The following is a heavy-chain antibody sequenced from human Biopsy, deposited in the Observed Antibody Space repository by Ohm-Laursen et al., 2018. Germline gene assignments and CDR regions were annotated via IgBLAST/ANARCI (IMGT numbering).Heavy chain of an antibody. CDR3: AKDLGQVTAAIGY. D-gene: IGHD2-21*02. CDR1: GFTFDDYA. J-gene: IGHJ4*02. Sequence: SLRLSCAATGFTFDDYAMHWVRQAPGKGLEWVSGITWNSGSIGYADSVKGRFSIFRDNAKRSLYLQMNSLRAEDTALYYCAKDLGQVTAAIGYWGQGTLVTVSS. V-gene: IGHV3-9*01. CDR2: ITWNSGSI.